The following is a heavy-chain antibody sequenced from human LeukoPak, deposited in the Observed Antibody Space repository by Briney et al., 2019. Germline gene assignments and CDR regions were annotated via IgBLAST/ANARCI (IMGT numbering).Heavy chain of an antibody. D-gene: IGHD2-21*01. Sequence: GGSLRLSCAASGFTFSSYAMSWVRQAQGKGLEWVSAISGSGGSTYYADSVKGRFTISRDNSKNTLYLQMNSLRAEDTAVYYCAKLEAAWSFIDSWGQGTLVTVSS. CDR1: GFTFSSYA. V-gene: IGHV3-23*01. J-gene: IGHJ4*02. CDR2: ISGSGGST. CDR3: AKLEAAWSFIDS.